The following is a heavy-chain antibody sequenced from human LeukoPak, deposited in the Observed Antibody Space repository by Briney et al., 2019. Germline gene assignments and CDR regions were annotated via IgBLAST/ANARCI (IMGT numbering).Heavy chain of an antibody. J-gene: IGHJ2*01. V-gene: IGHV4-4*07. CDR3: ARWAHSVTYKSGFFDL. D-gene: IGHD5-24*01. CDR2: IFSSGNA. CDR1: GGSFGTFY. Sequence: SETLSLTCSVSGGSFGTFYWSWIRQPAGKGLEWLGRIFSSGNANYNPSLKSRLTMSVDTSKNEFSLRLNSVTAADTAVYYCARWAHSVTYKSGFFDLWGRGTLVTVSS.